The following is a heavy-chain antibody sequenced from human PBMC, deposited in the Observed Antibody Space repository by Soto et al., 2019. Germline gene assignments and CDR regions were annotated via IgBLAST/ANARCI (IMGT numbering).Heavy chain of an antibody. J-gene: IGHJ5*02. CDR3: ARVPSP. V-gene: IGHV4-30-2*01. Sequence: SETLSLTCAVSGGPISSGGYSWSLIRQPPGKGLEWIGYIYHSGSTYYNPSLKSRVTISVDRSKNQFSLKLSSVTAADTAVYYCARVPSPWGQGTLVTVSS. CDR2: IYHSGST. CDR1: GGPISSGGYS.